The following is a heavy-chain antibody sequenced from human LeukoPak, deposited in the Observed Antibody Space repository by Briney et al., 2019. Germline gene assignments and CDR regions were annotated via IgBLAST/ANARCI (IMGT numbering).Heavy chain of an antibody. D-gene: IGHD3-22*01. J-gene: IGHJ4*02. CDR2: FDPEDGET. Sequence: ASVKVSCKVSGYTLTELSMHWVRQAPGKGLEWMGGFDPEDGETIYAQKFQGRVTMTEDTSTDTAYMELSSLRSEDTAVYYCVTPNRYYYDSSGYYYVFDYWGQGTLVTVSS. CDR3: VTPNRYYYDSSGYYYVFDY. V-gene: IGHV1-24*01. CDR1: GYTLTELS.